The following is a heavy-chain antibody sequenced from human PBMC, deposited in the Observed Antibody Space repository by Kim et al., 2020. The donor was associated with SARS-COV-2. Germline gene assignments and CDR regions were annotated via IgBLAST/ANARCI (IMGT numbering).Heavy chain of an antibody. Sequence: YETSVKGRFTIARDHSKNTLDLQMNSLGAEDTAVYYCAKLSGGDCSGDYWGQGILVIVSS. CDR3: AKLSGGDCSGDY. J-gene: IGHJ4*02. D-gene: IGHD2-21*02. V-gene: IGHV3-23*01.